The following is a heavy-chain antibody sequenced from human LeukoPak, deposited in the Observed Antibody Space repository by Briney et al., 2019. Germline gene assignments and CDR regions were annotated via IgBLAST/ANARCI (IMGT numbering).Heavy chain of an antibody. J-gene: IGHJ4*02. Sequence: SETLSLTCTVSGGSISSYYWSWIRQPPGKGLEWIGYIYYSGSTNYNPSLKSRVTISVDTSKNQFSLKLSSVTAADTAVYYCARDLGGYYDSSGYYDMWGQGTPVTVSS. D-gene: IGHD3-22*01. V-gene: IGHV4-59*01. CDR2: IYYSGST. CDR1: GGSISSYY. CDR3: ARDLGGYYDSSGYYDM.